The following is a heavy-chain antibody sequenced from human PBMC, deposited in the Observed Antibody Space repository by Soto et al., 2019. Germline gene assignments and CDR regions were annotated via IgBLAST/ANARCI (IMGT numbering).Heavy chain of an antibody. J-gene: IGHJ6*02. CDR1: GYTFTSYD. D-gene: IGHD6-13*01. CDR3: ARAKYSSKIYYYYGMDV. CDR2: MNPNSGNT. V-gene: IGHV1-8*01. Sequence: ASVKVSCKASGYTFTSYDINWVRQATGQGLEWMGWMNPNSGNTGYAQKFQGRVTITADESTSTAYMELSSLRSEDTAVYYCARAKYSSKIYYYYGMDVWGQGTTVTVSS.